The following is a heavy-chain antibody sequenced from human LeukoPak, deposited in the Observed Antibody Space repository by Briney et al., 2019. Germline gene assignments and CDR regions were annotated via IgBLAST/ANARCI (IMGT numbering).Heavy chain of an antibody. J-gene: IGHJ4*02. CDR2: ISSGSSTI. CDR1: GFTFSSCE. Sequence: GGSLRLSCAASGFTFSSCEMNWVRQAPGKGLEWVSYISSGSSTIYYADSVKGRFTISKNNAKNSLYLQMNSLRDEDTAVYYCARDYYFDYWGQGTLVTVSS. V-gene: IGHV3-48*02. CDR3: ARDYYFDY.